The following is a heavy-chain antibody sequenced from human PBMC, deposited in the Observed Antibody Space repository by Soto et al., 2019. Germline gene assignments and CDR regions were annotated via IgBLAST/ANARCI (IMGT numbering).Heavy chain of an antibody. CDR2: FDPEDGET. CDR3: AVLVVPAATAGSWFDP. D-gene: IGHD2-2*01. J-gene: IGHJ5*02. V-gene: IGHV1-24*01. Sequence: GASVKVSCKVSGYTLTELAMHWVRQAPGKGLEWMGGFDPEDGETIYAQKFQGRVTMTEDTSTDTAYMELSSLRSEDTAVYYCAVLVVPAATAGSWFDPWGQGTLVTVS. CDR1: GYTLTELA.